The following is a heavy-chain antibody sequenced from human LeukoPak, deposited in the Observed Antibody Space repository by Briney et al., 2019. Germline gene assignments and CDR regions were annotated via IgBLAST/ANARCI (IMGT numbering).Heavy chain of an antibody. Sequence: GGSLRLSCAASRFPFSSYAMSWVRQGPGKGLEWVSAVSGSGGDTYYADSVKGRFTISRDNSKNTLYLQMNSLRAEDTAVYYCAKSDYYDSSGHPSSFEYWGQGTLDTVSS. CDR2: VSGSGGDT. D-gene: IGHD3-22*01. V-gene: IGHV3-23*01. J-gene: IGHJ4*02. CDR3: AKSDYYDSSGHPSSFEY. CDR1: RFPFSSYA.